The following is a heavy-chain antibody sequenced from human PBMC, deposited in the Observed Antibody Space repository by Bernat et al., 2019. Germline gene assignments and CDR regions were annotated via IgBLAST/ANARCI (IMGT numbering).Heavy chain of an antibody. V-gene: IGHV4-31*03. Sequence: QVQLQESGPGLVEPSQTLSLSCTVSGGSISSGGFYWSWIRQHPGEGLEWIGYIYYNGTTYYNPSLKSRVTISVDTSKNQFSLKLSSVTAADTAVYYCARGTYGSDGISDYYYMDVWGKGTTVTVSS. CDR1: GGSISSGGFY. CDR2: IYYNGTT. CDR3: ARGTYGSDGISDYYYMDV. J-gene: IGHJ6*03. D-gene: IGHD3-10*01.